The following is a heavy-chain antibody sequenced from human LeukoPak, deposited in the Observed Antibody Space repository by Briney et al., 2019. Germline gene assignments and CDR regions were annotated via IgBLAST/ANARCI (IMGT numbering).Heavy chain of an antibody. CDR3: SRERATRNWGYSPKTYCYYMDV. D-gene: IGHD5-12*01. Sequence: GGSLGLSCEASGFTFNTYSMNWARQAPGKGLEWVGFIRSKGYGGTTEYAASMKGRFTISRDDSRSIAYLQMNYLKTEDTAVYYCSRERATRNWGYSPKTYCYYMDVWGKGTTVTISS. V-gene: IGHV3-49*04. CDR2: IRSKGYGGTT. J-gene: IGHJ6*03. CDR1: GFTFNTYS.